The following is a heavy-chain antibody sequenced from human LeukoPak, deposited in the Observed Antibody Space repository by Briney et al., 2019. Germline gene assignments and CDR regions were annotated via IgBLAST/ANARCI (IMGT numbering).Heavy chain of an antibody. Sequence: GGSLRPSCAASGFTFSNYWTSGVRQAPGKGRGWVANIKQDGSEKYYVDSVKGRFTISRDNAKNSLYLQMNSLRAEETAVYYCARENGSTWGFFYYYYGMDVWGKGTTVTVSS. CDR2: IKQDGSEK. CDR3: ARENGSTWGFFYYYYGMDV. CDR1: GFTFSNYW. J-gene: IGHJ6*04. V-gene: IGHV3-7*03. D-gene: IGHD3-16*01.